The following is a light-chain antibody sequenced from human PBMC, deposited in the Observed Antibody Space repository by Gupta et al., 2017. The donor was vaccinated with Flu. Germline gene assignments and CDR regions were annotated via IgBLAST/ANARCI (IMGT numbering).Light chain of an antibody. V-gene: IGLV2-14*01. CDR1: SRDVGGYNY. Sequence: QSALTQPASVSGSPGQSITISCTGTSRDVGGYNYVSWYQQHPGKAPKLMLYEVSNRPSGVSNRFSGSKSCNTASLTISGRQAEDESDYYCSSYTSSSTVVFGGGTKLTVL. CDR3: SSYTSSSTVV. CDR2: EVS. J-gene: IGLJ2*01.